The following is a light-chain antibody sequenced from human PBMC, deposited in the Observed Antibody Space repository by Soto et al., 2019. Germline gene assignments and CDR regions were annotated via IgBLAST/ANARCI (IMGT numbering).Light chain of an antibody. Sequence: DIQMTQSPSSLSASVGDRVTITCRASQGISRYLAWYQQKPGKAPKLLIYAASTLQSGVPSRFSGSGSGTDFTLTISSLQPEDVATYYCQKYNSPPWTFGQGTKVEIK. CDR3: QKYNSPPWT. CDR1: QGISRY. J-gene: IGKJ1*01. V-gene: IGKV1-27*01. CDR2: AAS.